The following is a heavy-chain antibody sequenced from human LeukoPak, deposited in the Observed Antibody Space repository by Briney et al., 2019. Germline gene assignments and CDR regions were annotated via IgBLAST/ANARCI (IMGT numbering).Heavy chain of an antibody. CDR1: GFTFSSYS. Sequence: GGSLRLSCAASGFTFSSYSMNWVRQAPGKGLEWVSSISSSSSYIYYADSVKGRFTISRDNAKNSLYLRMNSLRAEDTAVYYCARAEGSIALDYWGQGTLVTVSS. CDR3: ARAEGSIALDY. V-gene: IGHV3-21*01. D-gene: IGHD2-2*01. CDR2: ISSSSSYI. J-gene: IGHJ4*02.